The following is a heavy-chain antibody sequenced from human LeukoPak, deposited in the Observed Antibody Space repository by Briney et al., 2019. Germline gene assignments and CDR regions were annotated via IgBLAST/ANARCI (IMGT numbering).Heavy chain of an antibody. J-gene: IGHJ4*02. D-gene: IGHD5-12*01. Sequence: SETLSLTCTVSGGSISSSSYYWGWIRQPRGKGLEWIGSIYYSGSTYYNPSLKSRVTISVDTSKNQFSLKLSSVTAADTAVYYCARRVGYSGYHYFDYWGQGTLVTVSS. V-gene: IGHV4-39*01. CDR2: IYYSGST. CDR3: ARRVGYSGYHYFDY. CDR1: GGSISSSSYY.